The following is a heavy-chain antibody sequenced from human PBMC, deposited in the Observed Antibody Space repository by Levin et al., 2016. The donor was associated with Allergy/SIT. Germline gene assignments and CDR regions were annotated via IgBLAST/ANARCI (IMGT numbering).Heavy chain of an antibody. D-gene: IGHD1-26*01. CDR1: GGSISSSSYY. J-gene: IGHJ4*02. CDR2: IYYSGST. V-gene: IGHV4-39*01. CDR3: ASVTRGRNLVGATPDY. Sequence: SETLSLTCTVSGGSISSSSYYWGWIRQPPGKGLEWIGSIYYSGSTYYNPSLKSRVTISVDTSKNQFSLKLSSVTAADTAVYYCASVTRGRNLVGATPDYWGQGTLVTVSS.